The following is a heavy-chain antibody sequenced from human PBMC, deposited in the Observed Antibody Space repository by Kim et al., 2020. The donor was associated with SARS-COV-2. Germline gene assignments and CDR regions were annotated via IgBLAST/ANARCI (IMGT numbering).Heavy chain of an antibody. CDR3: AHSPRAGIAVAGTRCGY. CDR2: IYWNADK. D-gene: IGHD6-19*01. J-gene: IGHJ4*02. CDR1: GFSLSTSGVG. Sequence: SGPTLVNPTQTLTLTCTFSGFSLSTSGVGVGWIRQPPGKALEWLALIYWNADKRYSPSLKSRLTITKDTSKNQVVLTMTNMDPVDTATYYCAHSPRAGIAVAGTRCGYWGQGTLVTVSS. V-gene: IGHV2-5*01.